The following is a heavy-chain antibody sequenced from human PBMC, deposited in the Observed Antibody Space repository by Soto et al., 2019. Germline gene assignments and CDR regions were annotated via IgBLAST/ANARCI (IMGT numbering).Heavy chain of an antibody. V-gene: IGHV3-23*01. CDR2: FSASCGST. D-gene: IGHD6-19*01. CDR1: GFTFSSYA. J-gene: IGHJ3*02. CDR3: ANDLRGSSGWSEAFDI. Sequence: GGSLRLSCAASGFTFSSYAMSWVRQAPGNVLVWVSAFSASCGSTYAADVVKRMFTISRDNSKNTLFLQMYILRDEDTVLYYCANDLRGSSGWSEAFDIWGQGTMVTVSS.